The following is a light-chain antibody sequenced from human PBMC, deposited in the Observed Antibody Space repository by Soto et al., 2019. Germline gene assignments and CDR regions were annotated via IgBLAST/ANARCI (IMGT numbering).Light chain of an antibody. Sequence: QSALTQPASVSGSPGQSITISCTGTSSDVGGYNYVSWYQQHPGKAPKLMIYAVSNRPSGVSNRVSSSKSGNTASLTISGLEAEDEADYYRSSYTSTSSYVFGTGTKVAVL. V-gene: IGLV2-14*01. CDR2: AVS. J-gene: IGLJ1*01. CDR1: SSDVGGYNY. CDR3: SSYTSTSSYV.